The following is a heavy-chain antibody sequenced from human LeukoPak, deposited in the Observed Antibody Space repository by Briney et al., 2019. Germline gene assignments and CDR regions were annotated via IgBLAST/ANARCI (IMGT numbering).Heavy chain of an antibody. V-gene: IGHV3-7*01. CDR1: GFTFSSYW. J-gene: IGHJ4*02. CDR2: IKKDGSIK. CDR3: ARDTNFCPGDY. D-gene: IGHD2/OR15-2a*01. Sequence: GGSLRLSCAASGFTFSSYWMSWVGQAPGKGLEGVANIKKDGSIKAYVDSVKGGFTISRDNAKKSVYVQMKSLTTEDTAIYYCARDTNFCPGDYWGQGTLVTVSS.